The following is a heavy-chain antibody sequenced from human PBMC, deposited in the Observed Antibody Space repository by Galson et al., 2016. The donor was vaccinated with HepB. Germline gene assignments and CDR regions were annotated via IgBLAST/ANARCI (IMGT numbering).Heavy chain of an antibody. CDR2: INHAGRT. J-gene: IGHJ4*01. CDR1: GTTITDKN. Sequence: SENLSLTCAVYGTTITDKNWSWIRQTPGRGVEWIAEINHAGRTAYNPSPRSRVAICVDTSKNQFSLALTSVTAADTGFYYCARGCLTPIIITVWGHGTLVPVS. V-gene: IGHV4-34*01. CDR3: ARGCLTPIIITV. D-gene: IGHD4-11*01.